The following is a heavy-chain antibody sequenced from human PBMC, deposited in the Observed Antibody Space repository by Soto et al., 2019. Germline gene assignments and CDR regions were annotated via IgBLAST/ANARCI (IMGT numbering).Heavy chain of an antibody. J-gene: IGHJ4*02. CDR3: ARDTTPHYYDSSGYYAVY. D-gene: IGHD3-22*01. CDR1: GYTFTSYG. CDR2: ISAYNGNT. V-gene: IGHV1-18*01. Sequence: GASVKVSCKASGYTFTSYGISWVRQAPGQGLEWMGWISAYNGNTNYAQKLQGRVTMTTDTSTSTAYMELRSLRSDDTAVYYCARDTTPHYYDSSGYYAVYWGQGTLVTVSS.